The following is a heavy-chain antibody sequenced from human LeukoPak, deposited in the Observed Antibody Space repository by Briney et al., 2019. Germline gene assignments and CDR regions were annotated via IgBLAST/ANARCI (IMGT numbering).Heavy chain of an antibody. Sequence: GGSLRLSCAASGFTFSNYWMSWVRQAPGKGLEWVANIKEDGSEKYYVDSVRGRFTISRDNAKNSLSLQMNSLRAEDTAVYYCVRYTRRYPFDYWGRGTLVTVSS. J-gene: IGHJ4*02. CDR2: IKEDGSEK. V-gene: IGHV3-7*04. CDR3: VRYTRRYPFDY. D-gene: IGHD2-2*02. CDR1: GFTFSNYW.